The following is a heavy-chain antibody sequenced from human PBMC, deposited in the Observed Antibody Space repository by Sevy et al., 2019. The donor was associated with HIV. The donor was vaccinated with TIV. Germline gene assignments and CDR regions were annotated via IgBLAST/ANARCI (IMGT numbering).Heavy chain of an antibody. Sequence: ASLKVSCKASGGTFSNYAISWVRQAPGQGLEWMGGFIPMFDTANYAQKFQGKVTLTADGSTTTAYMELSSLRSDDTAVYYCAGSYFDSSGYSPLYYYGMDVWGQGTTVTVS. CDR3: AGSYFDSSGYSPLYYYGMDV. J-gene: IGHJ6*02. D-gene: IGHD3-22*01. CDR1: GGTFSNYA. V-gene: IGHV1-69*13. CDR2: FIPMFDTA.